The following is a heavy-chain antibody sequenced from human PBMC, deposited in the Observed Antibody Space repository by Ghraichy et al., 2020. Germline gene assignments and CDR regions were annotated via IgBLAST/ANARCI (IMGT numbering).Heavy chain of an antibody. CDR3: ARLGYYFDSSGYRPAGVYYYYMDV. CDR2: IYPGDSDT. CDR1: GYSFTSYW. Sequence: GESLNISCKGSGYSFTSYWIGWARQMPGKGLEWMGTIYPGDSDTRYTPSFQGQVTISADKSISTAYLQWSSLKASDTAMYYCARLGYYFDSSGYRPAGVYYYYMDVWGKGTTVTVSS. V-gene: IGHV5-51*01. D-gene: IGHD3-22*01. J-gene: IGHJ6*03.